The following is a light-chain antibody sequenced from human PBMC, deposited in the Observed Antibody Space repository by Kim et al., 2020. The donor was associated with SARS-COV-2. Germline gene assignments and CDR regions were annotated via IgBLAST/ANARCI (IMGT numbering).Light chain of an antibody. CDR2: QDT. J-gene: IGLJ2*01. CDR1: KLGDKY. Sequence: SYVLTQPPSVSVSPGQTASITCSGDKLGDKYSYWYQQKPGQSPVLVIYQDTKRPSGIPERFSGSNSGNTATLTISGTQAMDEADYYCQAWDSSTAVFGGGTQLTVL. CDR3: QAWDSSTAV. V-gene: IGLV3-1*01.